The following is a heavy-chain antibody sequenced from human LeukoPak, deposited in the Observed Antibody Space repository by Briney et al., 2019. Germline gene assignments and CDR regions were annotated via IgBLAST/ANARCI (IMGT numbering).Heavy chain of an antibody. Sequence: SETLSLTCAVDGGSFSGYYWSWIRQPPGKGLEWIGEINHSGSTNYNPSLKSRVTISVDTSKNQFSLKLSSVTAADTAVYYCARAGDSSGYYHEYFQHWGQGTLVTVSS. CDR3: ARAGDSSGYYHEYFQH. CDR1: GGSFSGYY. J-gene: IGHJ1*01. D-gene: IGHD3-22*01. V-gene: IGHV4-34*01. CDR2: INHSGST.